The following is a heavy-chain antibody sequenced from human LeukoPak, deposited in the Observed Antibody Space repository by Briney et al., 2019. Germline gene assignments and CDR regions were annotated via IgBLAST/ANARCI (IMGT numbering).Heavy chain of an antibody. V-gene: IGHV3-23*01. CDR2: IVGDSSKT. CDR1: GLTFHDNA. Sequence: GGSLRLSCAISGLTFHDNAMTWVRQAPGKGLEWVSTIVGDSSKTYYADSVKGRFTISRDNSNYMLFLHMNSLRAEDTAIYYCAKQPYNSYYLDVWGKGTTVTVSS. J-gene: IGHJ6*03. D-gene: IGHD2-21*01. CDR3: AKQPYNSYYLDV.